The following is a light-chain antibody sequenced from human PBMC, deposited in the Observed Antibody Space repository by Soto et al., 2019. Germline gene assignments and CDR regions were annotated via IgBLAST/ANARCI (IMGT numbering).Light chain of an antibody. CDR1: QTLNSY. CDR2: AAS. V-gene: IGKV1-39*01. CDR3: QQSFSPLLT. J-gene: IGKJ4*01. Sequence: DIQMTQSPSSVSASVGDRVTITCRASQTLNSYLTWFQQKPGKAPKVLIYAASTLQSGVPSRFSGSGSGAEFTLTISSLQPEDFATYYCQQSFSPLLTFGGGTKVEIK.